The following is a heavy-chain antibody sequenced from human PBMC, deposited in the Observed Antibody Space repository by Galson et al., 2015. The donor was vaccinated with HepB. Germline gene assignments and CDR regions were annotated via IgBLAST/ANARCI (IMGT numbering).Heavy chain of an antibody. D-gene: IGHD3-3*01. CDR3: TKRSDSWSGYNFDY. Sequence: SLRLSCAASGFTFSTYGMSWVRQAPGKGLEWVSAISGSGATTYYADSVKGRFTLSRDNSKNTVYLQMNSPRAEDTAIYYCTKRSDSWSGYNFDYWGQGTLVTVSS. CDR2: ISGSGATT. V-gene: IGHV3-23*01. CDR1: GFTFSTYG. J-gene: IGHJ4*02.